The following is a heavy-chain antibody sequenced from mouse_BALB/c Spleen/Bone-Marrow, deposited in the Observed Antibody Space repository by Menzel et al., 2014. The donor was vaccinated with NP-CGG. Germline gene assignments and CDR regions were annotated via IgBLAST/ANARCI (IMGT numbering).Heavy chain of an antibody. CDR3: ARSRGYYDYWYFDV. CDR2: IDPSDSYT. J-gene: IGHJ1*01. V-gene: IGHV1-69*02. D-gene: IGHD2-4*01. Sequence: QVQLQQSGAEPVKPGASVKLSCKASGYTFTSYWMHWVKQRPGQGLEWIGEIDPSDSYTNYNQKFKGKATLTVDKSSSTAYMQLSSLTSEDSAVYYCARSRGYYDYWYFDVWGAGTTVTVSS. CDR1: GYTFTSYW.